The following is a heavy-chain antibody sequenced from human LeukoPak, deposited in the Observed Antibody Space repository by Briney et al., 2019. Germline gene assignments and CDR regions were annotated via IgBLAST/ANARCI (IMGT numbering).Heavy chain of an antibody. Sequence: ASVRVSCKVSGITLNDLSIQWVRQAPGKGLEWMGGFDPEDGETIYAPKFQARVTMTQDTYEDTAYMELSSLSSEDTAVYYCATDGIPGATTTLDYWGQGTLVTVSS. J-gene: IGHJ4*02. CDR2: FDPEDGET. CDR3: ATDGIPGATTTLDY. D-gene: IGHD1-26*01. V-gene: IGHV1-24*01. CDR1: GITLNDLS.